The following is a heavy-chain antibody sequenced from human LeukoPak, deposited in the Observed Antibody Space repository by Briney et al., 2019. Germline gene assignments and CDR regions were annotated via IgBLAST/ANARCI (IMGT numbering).Heavy chain of an antibody. J-gene: IGHJ4*02. CDR3: AGAPAGGSDWLSPFDY. V-gene: IGHV4-39*01. CDR2: IYYSGST. CDR1: GVSISSTTLY. D-gene: IGHD3-9*01. Sequence: PSETLSLTCTVPGVSISSTTLYWGWVRQSPGKGLEWIGTIYYSGSTYYNPSLKSRVTISVDTSKNQFSLRLTSVTAADTAIYYCAGAPAGGSDWLSPFDYWGQGPLVTVSS.